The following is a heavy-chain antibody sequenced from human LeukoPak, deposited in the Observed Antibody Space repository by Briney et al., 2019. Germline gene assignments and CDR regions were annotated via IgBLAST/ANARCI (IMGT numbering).Heavy chain of an antibody. V-gene: IGHV3-23*01. CDR2: ISGSGGTT. Sequence: PGGSLRLSCAASGFTFSNYAMSWVRQAPGKRLEWVSAISGSGGTTYHADSVNGRFTISRDNSKNTLYLQMNTLRAEDTAVYYCAKDGYDYDSSYSYFDYWGQGTLVTVSS. CDR3: AKDGYDYDSSYSYFDY. J-gene: IGHJ4*02. CDR1: GFTFSNYA. D-gene: IGHD3-22*01.